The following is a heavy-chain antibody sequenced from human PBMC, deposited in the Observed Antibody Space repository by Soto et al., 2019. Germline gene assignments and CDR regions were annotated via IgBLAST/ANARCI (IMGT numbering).Heavy chain of an antibody. D-gene: IGHD6-13*01. J-gene: IGHJ5*02. V-gene: IGHV3-48*01. Sequence: PGKGLEWVSYISSSSSTIYYADSVKGRFTISRDNAKKSLYLQMNSLRAEDTAVYYCARDVWQQPINWFDPWGQGTLVTVSS. CDR3: ARDVWQQPINWFDP. CDR2: ISSSSSTI.